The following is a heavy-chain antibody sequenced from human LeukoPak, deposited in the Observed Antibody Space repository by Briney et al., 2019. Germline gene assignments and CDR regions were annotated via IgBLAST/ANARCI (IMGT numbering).Heavy chain of an antibody. D-gene: IGHD6-13*01. Sequence: GGSLRLSCAASGFTFRSYAMHWVRQAPGKGLEWVAVISYDGSNKYYADSVKGRFTISRDNAKNSLDLQMNSLRAEDTAVYYCARGGRRSSSWSPFYFDFWGQGTLVTVSS. CDR2: ISYDGSNK. CDR3: ARGGRRSSSWSPFYFDF. V-gene: IGHV3-30*04. CDR1: GFTFRSYA. J-gene: IGHJ4*02.